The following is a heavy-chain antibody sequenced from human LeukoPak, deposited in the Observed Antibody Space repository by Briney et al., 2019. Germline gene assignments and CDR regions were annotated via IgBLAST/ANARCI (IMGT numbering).Heavy chain of an antibody. CDR3: AKVLTSETGPQGGSSWYRGAFDI. V-gene: IGHV3-23*01. CDR2: ISGSGGST. J-gene: IGHJ3*02. CDR1: GFTFSSYA. Sequence: GGSLRLSCAASGFTFSSYAMSWVRQAPGKGLEWVSAISGSGGSTYYADSVKGRFTISRDNSKNTLYLQMNSLRAEDTAVYYCAKVLTSETGPQGGSSWYRGAFDIWGQGTMVTVAS. D-gene: IGHD6-13*01.